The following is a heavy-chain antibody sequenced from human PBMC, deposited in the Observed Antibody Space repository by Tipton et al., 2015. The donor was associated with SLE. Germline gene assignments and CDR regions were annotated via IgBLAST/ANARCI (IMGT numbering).Heavy chain of an antibody. CDR1: GGSVTSGGYY. J-gene: IGHJ4*02. CDR3: ARYLDWNYTFIDF. V-gene: IGHV4-31*03. CDR2: IGYRGST. Sequence: TLSLTCTVSGGSVTSGGYYWTWIRQHPGKGLEWIGHIGYRGSTDYNPSLRSRVSISVDTSKNHFSLKVTSLTAADTAVYYCARYLDWNYTFIDFWGQGSLVTVSS. D-gene: IGHD1-7*01.